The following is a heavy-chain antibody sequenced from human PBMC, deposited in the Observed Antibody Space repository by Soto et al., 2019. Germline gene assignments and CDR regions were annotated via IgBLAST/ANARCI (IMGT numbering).Heavy chain of an antibody. Sequence: QVQLQESGPGLVKPSQTLSLTCTVSGGSISSGGYYWSWIRQHPGKGLAWIGYIYYSGSTYYNPSHERRVNKSVATTKNQFALKLGYVTAADTAVYYFSRAGGGNGDYRDYWGQGTLVTVAS. V-gene: IGHV4-31*03. CDR3: SRAGGGNGDYRDY. J-gene: IGHJ4*02. CDR2: IYYSGST. CDR1: GGSISSGGYY. D-gene: IGHD4-17*01.